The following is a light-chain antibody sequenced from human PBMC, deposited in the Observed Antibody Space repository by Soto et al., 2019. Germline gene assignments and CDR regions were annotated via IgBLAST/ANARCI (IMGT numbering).Light chain of an antibody. V-gene: IGKV3-11*01. CDR1: PSVSNY. CDR2: DAS. Sequence: EIVLTQSPATLSLSPGEKATLSSRASPSVSNYLAWYQQKPGQAPRLLIYDASFRATGIPARFSGTGSGTDFTLTITGLEPEDFAVYYCQQSSNWPWTFGQGTKVEIK. J-gene: IGKJ1*01. CDR3: QQSSNWPWT.